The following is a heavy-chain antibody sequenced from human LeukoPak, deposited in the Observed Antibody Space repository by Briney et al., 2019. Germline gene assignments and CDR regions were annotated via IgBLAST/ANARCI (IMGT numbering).Heavy chain of an antibody. CDR2: ISTNGGST. Sequence: GGSLRLSCAASGFTFSSYAMHWVRQAPGKGLEFVSGISTNGGSTHYANSVKGRFTISRDNSKNTLYLQMDSLRAEDMAVYYCARYSNAFDIWSQGTMVTVSS. CDR3: ARYSNAFDI. V-gene: IGHV3-64*01. D-gene: IGHD4-11*01. CDR1: GFTFSSYA. J-gene: IGHJ3*02.